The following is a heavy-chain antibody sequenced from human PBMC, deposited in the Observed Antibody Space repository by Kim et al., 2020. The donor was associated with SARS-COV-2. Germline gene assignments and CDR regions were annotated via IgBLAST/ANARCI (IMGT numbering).Heavy chain of an antibody. J-gene: IGHJ4*02. CDR3: ARRDGDGSGSYYRPSYFDY. CDR2: IYPGDSDT. CDR1: GYSFTSYW. V-gene: IGHV5-51*01. D-gene: IGHD3-10*01. Sequence: GESLKISCKGSGYSFTSYWIGWVRQMPGKGLEWMGIIYPGDSDTRYSPSFQGQVTISADKSISTAYLKWSSLKASDTAMYYCARRDGDGSGSYYRPSYFDYWGQGTLVTVSS.